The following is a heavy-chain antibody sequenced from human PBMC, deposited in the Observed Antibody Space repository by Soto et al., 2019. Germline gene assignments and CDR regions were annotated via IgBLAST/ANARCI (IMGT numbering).Heavy chain of an antibody. CDR3: ARGMGYYYYYGMDF. CDR1: GFTFSSYG. CDR2: IWYDGSNK. J-gene: IGHJ6*02. Sequence: QVQLVESGGGVVQPGRSLRLSCAASGFTFSSYGMHWVRRAPGKGLEWVAVIWYDGSNKYYADSVKGRFTISRDNSKNTLYLQMNSLRAEDTAVYYCARGMGYYYYYGMDFWGQGTTVTVSS. V-gene: IGHV3-33*01.